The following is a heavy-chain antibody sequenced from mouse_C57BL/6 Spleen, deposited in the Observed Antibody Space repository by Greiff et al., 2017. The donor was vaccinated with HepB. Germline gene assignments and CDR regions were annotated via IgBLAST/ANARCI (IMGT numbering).Heavy chain of an antibody. CDR3: ARRADYDDDMDY. J-gene: IGHJ4*01. CDR1: GYTFTSYW. D-gene: IGHD2-4*01. V-gene: IGHV1-50*01. Sequence: QVQLQQPGAELVKPGASAKLSCKASGYTFTSYWMQWVKQRPGQGLEWIGEIDPSDSDTNYNQKFKGKATLTVDTSSSTAYMQLSSLTSEDSAVYYGARRADYDDDMDYWSQGTSDTVYS. CDR2: IDPSDSDT.